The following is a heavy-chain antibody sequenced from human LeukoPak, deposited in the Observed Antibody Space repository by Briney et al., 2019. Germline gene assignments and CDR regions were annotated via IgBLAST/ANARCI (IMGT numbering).Heavy chain of an antibody. Sequence: GGSLRLSCAASGFTFRSYGMHWVRPAPAKGLEWVAVISYDGSNEYHADSVKGRFTISRDNSKNTLYLQMDSLRVDDTAIYYCARGYCSSISCYLVYWGQGTLVTVSS. CDR2: ISYDGSNE. V-gene: IGHV3-30-3*01. D-gene: IGHD2-2*01. CDR1: GFTFRSYG. CDR3: ARGYCSSISCYLVY. J-gene: IGHJ4*02.